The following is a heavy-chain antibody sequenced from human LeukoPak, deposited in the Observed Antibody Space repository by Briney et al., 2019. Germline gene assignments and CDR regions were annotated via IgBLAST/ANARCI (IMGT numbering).Heavy chain of an antibody. CDR2: INPNSGGT. V-gene: IGHV1-2*02. CDR1: GYIFTGYY. CDR3: ARDSTSYYYGSGSYSDY. J-gene: IGHJ4*02. Sequence: ASVKVSCKASGYIFTGYYMHWVRQAPGQGLEWMGWINPNSGGTNYAQKFQGRVTMTRDTSISTAYMELSRLRSDDTAVYYCARDSTSYYYGSGSYSDYWGQGTLVNVSS. D-gene: IGHD3-10*01.